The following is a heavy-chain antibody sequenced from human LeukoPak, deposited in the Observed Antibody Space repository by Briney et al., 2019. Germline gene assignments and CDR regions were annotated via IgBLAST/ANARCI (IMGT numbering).Heavy chain of an antibody. V-gene: IGHV3-30*01. CDR1: GFTFSSYA. D-gene: IGHD1-26*01. CDR3: ARAGIVGAT. Sequence: PGGSLRLSCAASGFTFSSYAMHWVRQAPGKGLEWVAVISYDGSNKYYADSVKGRFTISRDNSKNTLYLQMNSLRAEDTAVYYCARAGIVGATWGQGTLVTVSS. CDR2: ISYDGSNK. J-gene: IGHJ5*02.